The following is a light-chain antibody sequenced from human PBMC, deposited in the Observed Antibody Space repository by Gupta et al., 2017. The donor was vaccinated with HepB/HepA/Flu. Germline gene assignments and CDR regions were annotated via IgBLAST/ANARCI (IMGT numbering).Light chain of an antibody. J-gene: IGKJ2*01. Sequence: VLTQSPGTLSLSPGERATLSCRASQTVSDTNLAWYQHKPGQPPRLLIYGISYRATGISDRFSGGGSGTDFTLTITRLEPEDSAVYYCQHYSGSSLYTFGQGSKVEVK. CDR1: QTVSDTN. V-gene: IGKV3-20*01. CDR3: QHYSGSSLYT. CDR2: GIS.